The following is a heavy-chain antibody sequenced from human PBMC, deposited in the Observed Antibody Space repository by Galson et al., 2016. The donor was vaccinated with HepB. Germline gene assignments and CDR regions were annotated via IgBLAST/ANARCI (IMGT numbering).Heavy chain of an antibody. Sequence: SLRLSCAASGFSVGSYYVSWVRQAPGKGLEYVSIIYSGGSTDYADSVKGRFTISRGNSKDTLYLQMNNLRAEDTAVYYCAVKSGLVVTAGEAFDIWGLGTMVTVAS. D-gene: IGHD2-21*02. J-gene: IGHJ3*02. V-gene: IGHV3-53*01. CDR3: AVKSGLVVTAGEAFDI. CDR2: IYSGGST. CDR1: GFSVGSYY.